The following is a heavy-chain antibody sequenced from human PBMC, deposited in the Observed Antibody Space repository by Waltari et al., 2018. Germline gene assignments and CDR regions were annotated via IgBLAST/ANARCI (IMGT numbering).Heavy chain of an antibody. J-gene: IGHJ4*02. V-gene: IGHV3-9*01. Sequence: EVQLVESGGGLVQPGRSLRLSCAASGFTFDDYAMHWVRQAPGTALEWVSGISWNSGSIGYADSVKGRFTISRDNAKNSLYLQMNSLRAEDTALYYCAKDIGPYDSSGYYEVYFDYWGQGTLVTVSS. CDR3: AKDIGPYDSSGYYEVYFDY. D-gene: IGHD3-22*01. CDR1: GFTFDDYA. CDR2: ISWNSGSI.